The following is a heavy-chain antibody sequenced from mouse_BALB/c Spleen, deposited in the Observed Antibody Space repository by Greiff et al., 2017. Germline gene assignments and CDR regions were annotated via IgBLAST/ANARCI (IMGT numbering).Heavy chain of an antibody. CDR3: AIYGYEGAMDY. CDR2: ISYSGST. Sequence: VQLQQSGPGLVKPSQSLSLTCTVTGYSITSDYAWNWIRQFPGNKLEWMGYISYSGSTSYNPSLKSRISITRDTSKNQFFLQLNSVTTEDTATYYCAIYGYEGAMDYWGQGTSVTVSS. D-gene: IGHD2-2*01. J-gene: IGHJ4*01. V-gene: IGHV3-2*02. CDR1: GYSITSDYA.